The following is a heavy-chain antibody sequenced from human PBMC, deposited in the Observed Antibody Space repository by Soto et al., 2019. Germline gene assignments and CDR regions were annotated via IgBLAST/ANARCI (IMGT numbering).Heavy chain of an antibody. CDR1: GYSFTSYW. CDR3: ARSAISSGPKSNGMDV. V-gene: IGHV5-51*01. Sequence: LGESLKISCKGSGYSFTSYWIGWVRQMPGKGLEWMGIIYPGDSDTRYSPSFQGQVTISADKSISTAYLQWSSLKASDTAMYYCARSAISSGPKSNGMDVWGQGTTVTVSS. CDR2: IYPGDSDT. J-gene: IGHJ6*02. D-gene: IGHD6-19*01.